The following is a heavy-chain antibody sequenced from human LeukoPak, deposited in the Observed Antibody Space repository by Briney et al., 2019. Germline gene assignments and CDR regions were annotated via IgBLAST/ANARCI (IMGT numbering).Heavy chain of an antibody. CDR2: INPNSGGT. V-gene: IGHV1-2*06. Sequence: ASVKVSCKASGYTFSGYYMNWVRQAPGQGLEWMGRINPNSGGTNYAQKFQGRVTMTRDTSISTAYMELSRLRSDGTAVYYCAREDNLGSGSSPNDYWGQGTLVTVSS. D-gene: IGHD6-19*01. CDR1: GYTFSGYY. J-gene: IGHJ4*02. CDR3: AREDNLGSGSSPNDY.